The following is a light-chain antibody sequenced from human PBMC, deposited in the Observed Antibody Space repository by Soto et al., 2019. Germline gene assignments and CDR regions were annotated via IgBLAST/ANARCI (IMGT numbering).Light chain of an antibody. CDR2: EVN. J-gene: IGLJ2*01. CDR3: SSYTTGSTPVL. Sequence: QSVLTQPASVSGSRGQTITISCTGTSSDVGAHNFVSWYQQHPGKAPKLIIYEVNNRPSGVSNRFSGSKSGNTASLTISGLQAEDEAYYHCSSYTTGSTPVLVGGGTQAHRP. V-gene: IGLV2-14*01. CDR1: SSDVGAHNF.